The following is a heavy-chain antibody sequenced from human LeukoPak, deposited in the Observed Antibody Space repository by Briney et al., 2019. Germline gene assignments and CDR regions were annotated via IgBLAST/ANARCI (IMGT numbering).Heavy chain of an antibody. CDR2: IKQDGSEK. CDR1: GFSFSGYW. Sequence: GGSLRLSCAASGFSFSGYWMTWVRQAPGKGLEWVANIKQDGSEKYYVDSVKGRFTISRDNAKNSLYLQMNSLRAEDTAVYYCARDRRDYDFWSGYLYYYYYMDVWGKGTTVTVSS. V-gene: IGHV3-7*01. J-gene: IGHJ6*03. CDR3: ARDRRDYDFWSGYLYYYYYMDV. D-gene: IGHD3-3*01.